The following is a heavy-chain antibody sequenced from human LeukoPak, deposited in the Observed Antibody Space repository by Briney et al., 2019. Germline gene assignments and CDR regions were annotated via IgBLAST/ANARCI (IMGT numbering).Heavy chain of an antibody. CDR1: GFTFSDYY. CDR3: AKDRTMVRGVRSAWLDY. J-gene: IGHJ4*02. D-gene: IGHD3-10*01. Sequence: GESLRLSCAASGFTFSDYYMSWIRQAPGKGLEWVAFIRYDGSNKYYADSVKGRFTISRDNSKNTLYLQMNSLRAEDTAVYYCAKDRTMVRGVRSAWLDYWGQGTLVTVSS. V-gene: IGHV3-30*02. CDR2: IRYDGSNK.